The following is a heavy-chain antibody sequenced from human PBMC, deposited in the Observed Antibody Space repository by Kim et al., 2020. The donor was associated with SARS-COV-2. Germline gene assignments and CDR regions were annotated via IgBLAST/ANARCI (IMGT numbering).Heavy chain of an antibody. D-gene: IGHD4-17*01. J-gene: IGHJ4*02. CDR3: ARVIRYGQYYFDY. Sequence: YAQKFQGRVTITADESTSTAYMELSSLRSEDTTVYYCARVIRYGQYYFDYWGQGTLVTVSS. V-gene: IGHV1-69*01.